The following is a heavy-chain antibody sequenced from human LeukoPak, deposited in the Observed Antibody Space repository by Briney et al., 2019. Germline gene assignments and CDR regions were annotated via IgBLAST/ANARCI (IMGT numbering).Heavy chain of an antibody. D-gene: IGHD5-18*01. J-gene: IGHJ6*02. CDR3: ARIAMVGYYYGMDV. CDR2: IYYSGST. CDR1: GGSISSYY. V-gene: IGHV4-59*08. Sequence: PSETLSLTCTVSGGSISSYYWSWIRQPPGKGLEWIGYIYYSGSTNYNPSLKSRVTISVDTSKNQFSLKLSSVTAADTAVYYCARIAMVGYYYGMDVWGQGTLVTVSS.